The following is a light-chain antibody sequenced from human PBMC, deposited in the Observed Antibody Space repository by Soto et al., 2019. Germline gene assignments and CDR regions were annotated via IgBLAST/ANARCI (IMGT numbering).Light chain of an antibody. Sequence: QSVLTQPPSASGTPGQTVTISWSGSSSNIGLNDVHWYRQLSGTAPQILIYDTNQQATGVPDRFSGSRSGTSASLAIHGLQSEDESDYHCAAWDDSLNGPVFGGGTKLTVL. CDR1: SSNIGLND. CDR2: DTN. V-gene: IGLV1-44*01. CDR3: AAWDDSLNGPV. J-gene: IGLJ2*01.